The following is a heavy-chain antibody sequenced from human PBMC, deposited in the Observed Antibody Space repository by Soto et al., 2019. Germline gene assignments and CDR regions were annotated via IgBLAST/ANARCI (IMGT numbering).Heavy chain of an antibody. J-gene: IGHJ3*01. Sequence: SVKVSCKSSGLTLRDSAVQWVRQRRGHRLEWIGWMVVGSGNTNYAQDFQGRVNISRDMTTDTVYMELRSLRSEDSDVFFCAADVLTYDNGGYFCDGFDAWGQGTMVTVSS. D-gene: IGHD3-22*01. CDR1: GLTLRDSA. CDR3: AADVLTYDNGGYFCDGFDA. V-gene: IGHV1-58*01. CDR2: MVVGSGNT.